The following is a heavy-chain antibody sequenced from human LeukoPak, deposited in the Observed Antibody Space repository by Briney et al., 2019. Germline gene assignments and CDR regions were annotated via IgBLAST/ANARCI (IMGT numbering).Heavy chain of an antibody. J-gene: IGHJ4*02. D-gene: IGHD2-15*01. CDR1: GCTFSSYP. CDR2: IGSNGVST. CDR3: VKDSNVLPNCNGGTCYRGLFDY. Sequence: SGGSLRLSCSASGCTFSSYPMHWVRQAPGKGLEYVSAIGSNGVSTYFADSVKGRFTISRDNSKNTLYLQMSSLRAEDTAVYYCVKDSNVLPNCNGGTCYRGLFDYWGQGTLVTVSS. V-gene: IGHV3-64D*09.